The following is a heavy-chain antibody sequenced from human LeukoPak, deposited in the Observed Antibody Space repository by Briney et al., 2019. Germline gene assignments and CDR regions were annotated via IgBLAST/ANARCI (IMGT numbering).Heavy chain of an antibody. D-gene: IGHD6-13*01. J-gene: IGHJ4*02. CDR2: ISAYNGNT. V-gene: IGHV1-18*01. Sequence: ASVKVSYKASGYTFTSCGISWVRQAPRQGLEWMGWISAYNGNTNYAQKLQGRVTMTTDTSTSTAYMELRSLRSDDTAVYYCARDHLREGIAPAGTNRMPPLELDYWGQGTLATVSS. CDR3: ARDHLREGIAPAGTNRMPPLELDY. CDR1: GYTFTSCG.